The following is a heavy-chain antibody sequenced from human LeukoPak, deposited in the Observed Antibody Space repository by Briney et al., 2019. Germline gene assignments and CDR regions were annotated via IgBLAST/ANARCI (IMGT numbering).Heavy chain of an antibody. V-gene: IGHV4-30-4*01. D-gene: IGHD6-13*01. CDR2: IFYSGST. J-gene: IGHJ4*02. CDR3: ARLKPYSSTSAYYFDY. Sequence: SQTLSLTCSVSGGSISSADYYWSWIRQPPGKGLEWIGYIFYSGSTDYNPSLKSRVTISVDTSKNQFSPRLTSVTAADTAVYYCARLKPYSSTSAYYFDYWGQGTLVTVSS. CDR1: GGSISSADYY.